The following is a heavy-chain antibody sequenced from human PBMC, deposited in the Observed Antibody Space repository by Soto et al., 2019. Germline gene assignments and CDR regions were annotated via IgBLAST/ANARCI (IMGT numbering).Heavy chain of an antibody. J-gene: IGHJ3*01. CDR2: IYSGGAT. CDR1: GFDVSNTY. D-gene: IGHD1-26*01. Sequence: GGSLRLSCAASGFDVSNTYMSWVRQAPGKGLDWVSIIYSGGATYYADSVKGRFTISRDNSKNTLYLQMNSLRAEDTALYYCARVSKGAIYSPHAFDVWGQGTMVTVSS. V-gene: IGHV3-53*01. CDR3: ARVSKGAIYSPHAFDV.